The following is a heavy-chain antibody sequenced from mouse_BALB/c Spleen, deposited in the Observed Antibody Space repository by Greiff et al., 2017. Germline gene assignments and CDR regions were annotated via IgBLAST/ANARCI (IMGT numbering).Heavy chain of an antibody. D-gene: IGHD2-4*01. CDR3: GRYDYDGPWFAY. V-gene: IGHV3-2*02. CDR1: GYSITSDYA. CDR2: ISYSGST. J-gene: IGHJ3*01. Sequence: EVKLQESGPGLVKPSQSLSLTCTVTGYSITSDYAWNWIRQFPGNKLEWMGYISYSGSTSYNPSLKSRISITRDTSKNQFFLQLNSVTTEDTATYYCGRYDYDGPWFAYWGQGTLVTVSA.